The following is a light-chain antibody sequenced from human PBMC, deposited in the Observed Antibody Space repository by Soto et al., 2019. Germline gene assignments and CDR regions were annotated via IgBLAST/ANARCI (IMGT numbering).Light chain of an antibody. CDR2: DAS. V-gene: IGKV1-33*01. CDR1: QDISNY. CDR3: NQYDNLPPT. J-gene: IGKJ4*01. Sequence: DIQMTQSPSSLSASVGDRVTITCHASQDISNYLNWYQQKPGKAPKLLIYDASHLETGVPSKFSGSGFGTDFTFTISSLQPEDIASYYCNQYDNLPPTFGGGTKVEIK.